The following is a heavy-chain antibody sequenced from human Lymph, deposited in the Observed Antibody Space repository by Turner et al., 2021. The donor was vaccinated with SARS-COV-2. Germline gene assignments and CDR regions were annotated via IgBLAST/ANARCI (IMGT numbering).Heavy chain of an antibody. Sequence: EVQLVESGGGVVLPWGSLRLSCAASGISFDDYALDWVRQAPGKGLEWVSLISGDGGSTYYADSVKGRFTISRDDSKNSLYLQINSLRTEDTALYYCAKEGLSGRRLQFVPYFAYWGQGTLVSVSS. D-gene: IGHD5-12*01. CDR3: AKEGLSGRRLQFVPYFAY. J-gene: IGHJ4*02. V-gene: IGHV3-43*02. CDR2: ISGDGGST. CDR1: GISFDDYA.